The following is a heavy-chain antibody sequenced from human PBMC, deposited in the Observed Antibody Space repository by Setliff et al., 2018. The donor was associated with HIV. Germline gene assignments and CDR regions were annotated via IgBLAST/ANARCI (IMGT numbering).Heavy chain of an antibody. J-gene: IGHJ6*02. CDR1: GVAFRSHS. CDR2: ISSSSKTI. V-gene: IGHV3-48*04. CDR3: ARESIVMVRGVPRPDFGGLDV. D-gene: IGHD3-10*01. Sequence: PGGSLRLSCVTSGVAFRSHSMNWVRQAPGKGLEWVAYISSSSKTILYADSVRGRFTISRDNSQNSLYLQMSSLRVEDTAVYYCARESIVMVRGVPRPDFGGLDVWGQGTTVTVSS.